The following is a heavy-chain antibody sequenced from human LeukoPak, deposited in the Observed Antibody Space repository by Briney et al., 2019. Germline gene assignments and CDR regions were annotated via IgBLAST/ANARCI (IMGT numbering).Heavy chain of an antibody. CDR2: IYSSGST. CDR1: GDSISFFY. J-gene: IGHJ3*01. Sequence: SETLSLTCTVSGDSISFFYWNWIRQPAGKGLEWIGRIYSSGSTNYNPSLKSRVAMSVDTSKNQFSLRLTSVTAADTAVYYCASVEMAHNTEGAFVFWGLGTLVTVSS. D-gene: IGHD5-24*01. V-gene: IGHV4-4*07. CDR3: ASVEMAHNTEGAFVF.